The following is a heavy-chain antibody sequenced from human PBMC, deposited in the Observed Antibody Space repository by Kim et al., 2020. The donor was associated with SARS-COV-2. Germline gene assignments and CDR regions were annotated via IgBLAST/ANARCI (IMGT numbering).Heavy chain of an antibody. CDR3: ARDRYDWNDEN. CDR1: GFTFSSYW. J-gene: IGHJ4*02. D-gene: IGHD1-1*01. Sequence: AGSLRLSCAASGFTFSSYWMSWVRQAPGKGLEWVANIKQDGSEKYYVDSVKGRFTISRDNAKNSLYLQMNSLRAEDTAVYYCARDRYDWNDENWGQGTLVTVSS. V-gene: IGHV3-7*01. CDR2: IKQDGSEK.